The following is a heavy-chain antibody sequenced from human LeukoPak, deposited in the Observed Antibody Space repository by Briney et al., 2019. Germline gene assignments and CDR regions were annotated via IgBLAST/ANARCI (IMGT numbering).Heavy chain of an antibody. CDR3: AREYMETIFGVVNYYYYMDV. J-gene: IGHJ6*03. V-gene: IGHV3-21*01. Sequence: GGTLRLSCAASGFTFSSYSMNWVRQAPGKGLEWVSSISSSSSYIYYADSVKGRFTISRDNAKNSLYLQMNSLRAEDTAVYYCAREYMETIFGVVNYYYYMDVWGKGTTVTVSS. D-gene: IGHD3-3*01. CDR2: ISSSSSYI. CDR1: GFTFSSYS.